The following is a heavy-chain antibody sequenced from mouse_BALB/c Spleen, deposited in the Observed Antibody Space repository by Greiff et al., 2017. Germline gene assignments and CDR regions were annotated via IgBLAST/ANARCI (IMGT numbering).Heavy chain of an antibody. J-gene: IGHJ4*01. CDR2: ISTYNGNT. D-gene: IGHD1-1*01. CDR1: GYTFTDYA. Sequence: VQLQESGPEVVRPGVSVKISCKGSGYTFTDYAMHWVKQSHAKSLEWIGVISTYNGNTNYNQKFKGKATMTVDKSSSTAYMELARMTSEDSAIYYCARSRLRSLYYYAMDYWGQGTSVTVSS. V-gene: IGHV1-67*01. CDR3: ARSRLRSLYYYAMDY.